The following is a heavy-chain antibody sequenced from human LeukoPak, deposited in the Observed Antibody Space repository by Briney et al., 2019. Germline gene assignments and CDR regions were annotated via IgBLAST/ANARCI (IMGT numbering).Heavy chain of an antibody. CDR2: ISSSSSYI. CDR1: GFTFSSYE. J-gene: IGHJ5*02. CDR3: ARERLVGVNWFDP. V-gene: IGHV3-21*01. Sequence: GGSLRLSCAASGFTFSSYEMNWVRQAPGKGLEWVSSISSSSSYIYYADSVKGRFTISRDNAKNSLYLQMNSLRAEDTAVYYCARERLVGVNWFDPWGQGTLVTVSS. D-gene: IGHD1-26*01.